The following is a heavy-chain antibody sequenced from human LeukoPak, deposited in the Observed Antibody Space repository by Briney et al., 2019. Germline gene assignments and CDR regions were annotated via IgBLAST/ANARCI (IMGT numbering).Heavy chain of an antibody. J-gene: IGHJ4*02. Sequence: GGSLRLSCAASGFTFSSYAMHWVRQAPGKGLEWVAVISYDGSNKYYADSVKGRFTISRDNSKNTLYLQMNSLRAEDTAVYYCAKTGTDYTYSSGWYGGDGSDYWGQGTLVTVSS. V-gene: IGHV3-30*18. CDR3: AKTGTDYTYSSGWYGGDGSDY. CDR2: ISYDGSNK. D-gene: IGHD6-19*01. CDR1: GFTFSSYA.